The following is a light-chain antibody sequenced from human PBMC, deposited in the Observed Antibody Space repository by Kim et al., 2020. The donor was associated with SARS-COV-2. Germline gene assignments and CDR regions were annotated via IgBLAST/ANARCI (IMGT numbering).Light chain of an antibody. V-gene: IGKV3D-7*01. CDR3: QQDYNVPWT. J-gene: IGKJ1*01. CDR1: QRVSSSY. CDR2: GAS. Sequence: SPGERATLSCRASQRVSSSYLSWYQQKPGQAPRLLIYGASTRATGIPARFSGSGSGTDFTLTISSLQPEDFAVYYCQQDYNVPWTFGQGTKVDIK.